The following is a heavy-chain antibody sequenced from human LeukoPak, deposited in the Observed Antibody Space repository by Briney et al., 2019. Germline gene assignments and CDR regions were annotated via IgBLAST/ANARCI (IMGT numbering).Heavy chain of an antibody. Sequence: SETLSLTCTVSGGSISSDYWSWIRQPPGKGLEWIGYIYYSGSTNYNPSLKSRVTISVDTSKNQFSLKLNSVTAADTAVYYCARHAGYCSSTSCAPWFDPWGQGTLVTVSS. V-gene: IGHV4-59*08. J-gene: IGHJ5*02. CDR2: IYYSGST. D-gene: IGHD2-2*01. CDR1: GGSISSDY. CDR3: ARHAGYCSSTSCAPWFDP.